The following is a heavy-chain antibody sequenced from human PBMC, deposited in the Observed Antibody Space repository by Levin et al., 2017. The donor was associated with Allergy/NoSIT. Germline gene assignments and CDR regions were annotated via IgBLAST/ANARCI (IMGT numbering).Heavy chain of an antibody. V-gene: IGHV1-69*01. CDR3: TMEANIVVLPAAGDSFDI. J-gene: IGHJ3*02. D-gene: IGHD2-2*01. Sequence: KISCKASGGTFSSNALNWVRQAPGQGLEWMGGIRPILGTADYAQKFQGRVSITADESTATAYLELSSLRSEDTALYFCTMEANIVVLPAAGDSFDIWGQGTLVTVSS. CDR2: IRPILGTA. CDR1: GGTFSSNA.